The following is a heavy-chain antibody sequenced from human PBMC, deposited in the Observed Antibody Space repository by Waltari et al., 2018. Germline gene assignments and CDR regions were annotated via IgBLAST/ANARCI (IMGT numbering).Heavy chain of an antibody. CDR3: ARVHRYWFAVAGKYYFDY. Sequence: QVQLQQWGAGLLKPSETLSLTCAVYGGSFSGYYCSWIRQPPGKGLGWIGEINHSGSTNYNPSLKSRVTISVDTSKNQFSLKLSSVTAADTAVYYCARVHRYWFAVAGKYYFDYWGQGTLVTVSS. CDR2: INHSGST. J-gene: IGHJ4*02. CDR1: GGSFSGYY. V-gene: IGHV4-34*01. D-gene: IGHD6-19*01.